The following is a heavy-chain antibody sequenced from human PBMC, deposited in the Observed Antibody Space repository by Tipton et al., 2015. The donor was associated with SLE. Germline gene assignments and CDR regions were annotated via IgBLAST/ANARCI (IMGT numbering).Heavy chain of an antibody. CDR1: GGSISSGGYY. Sequence: LRLSCAVSGGSISSGGYYWSWIRQPPGKGLEWIGYIYYSGSTSYNPSLKSRVTISVDTSKNQFSLKLSSVTAADTAVYYCARRVAVAVYWYFDLWGRGTLVTVSS. V-gene: IGHV4-61*08. J-gene: IGHJ2*01. D-gene: IGHD6-19*01. CDR3: ARRVAVAVYWYFDL. CDR2: IYYSGST.